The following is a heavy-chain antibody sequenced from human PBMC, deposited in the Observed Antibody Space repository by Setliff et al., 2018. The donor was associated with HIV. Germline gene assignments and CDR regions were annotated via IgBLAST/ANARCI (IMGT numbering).Heavy chain of an antibody. CDR3: AKVFRSSTMLLVGFDY. CDR2: ITGSGDST. Sequence: GESLKISCAASGFTFSSYGMHWVRQAPGKGLEWVSSITGSGDSTYYADSVKGRFAISRDNTGNSLYLQMNSLRVEDTAMYYCAKVFRSSTMLLVGFDYWGLGTLVTVSS. D-gene: IGHD3-22*01. V-gene: IGHV3-21*04. J-gene: IGHJ4*02. CDR1: GFTFSSYG.